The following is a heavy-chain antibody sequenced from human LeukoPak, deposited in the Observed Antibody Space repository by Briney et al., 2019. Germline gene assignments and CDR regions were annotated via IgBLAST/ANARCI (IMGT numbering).Heavy chain of an antibody. V-gene: IGHV3-7*01. J-gene: IGHJ4*02. Sequence: PGGSLRLSCAASGFTFSSYWMSWVRQAPGKGLEWVANIRQDGSEKYYVDSVKGRFTISRDNAKNSLYLQMNSLRAEDTAVYYCAREGYYDFWSGPLPLDYWGQGTLVTVSS. CDR3: AREGYYDFWSGPLPLDY. CDR1: GFTFSSYW. CDR2: IRQDGSEK. D-gene: IGHD3-3*01.